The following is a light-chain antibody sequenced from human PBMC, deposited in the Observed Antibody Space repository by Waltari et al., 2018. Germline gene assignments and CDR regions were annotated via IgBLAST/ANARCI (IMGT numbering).Light chain of an antibody. J-gene: IGKJ1*01. CDR2: GAS. Sequence: IVLTQSPGTLPLSPGERATLSCRASQSVSRSLAWYQQKPGQAPKLLIYGASTRATGIPERFTGSGSGTDFSLTISSLEPEDFAIYFCQHYVRLPATFGQGTKVEIK. CDR3: QHYVRLPAT. V-gene: IGKV3-20*01. CDR1: QSVSRS.